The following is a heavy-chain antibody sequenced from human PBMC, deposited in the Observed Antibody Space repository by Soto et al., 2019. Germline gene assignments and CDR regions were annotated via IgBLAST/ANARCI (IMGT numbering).Heavy chain of an antibody. D-gene: IGHD3-10*01. CDR1: GFTFSSYS. J-gene: IGHJ6*02. Sequence: EVQLVESGGGLVQPGGSLRLSCAASGFTFSSYSMNWVRQAPGKGLEWVSYISSSSSTIYYADSVKGRFTISRDNAKNSLYLQMNSLRDEDTAVYYCATDMGPVLKNGMDVWGQGTTVTVSS. CDR3: ATDMGPVLKNGMDV. V-gene: IGHV3-48*02. CDR2: ISSSSSTI.